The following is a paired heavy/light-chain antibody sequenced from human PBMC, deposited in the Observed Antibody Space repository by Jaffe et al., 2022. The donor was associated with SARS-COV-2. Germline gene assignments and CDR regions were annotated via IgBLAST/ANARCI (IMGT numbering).Light chain of an antibody. J-gene: IGKJ1*01. Sequence: EVVMTQSPATLSVSPGERATLSCRASQSVSSNLAWYQQKPGQAPRLLIHSASTRATGIPARFSGSGSGTEFTLTISSLQSEDFAVYYCQQYDNWPPWTFGQGTKVEI. CDR3: QQYDNWPPWT. V-gene: IGKV3-15*01. CDR2: SAS. CDR1: QSVSSN.
Heavy chain of an antibody. V-gene: IGHV3-30*04. CDR1: GFTFSNYA. CDR2: ISSDENNK. J-gene: IGHJ4*02. CDR3: ARDVGNYKYNSGSYPLVN. Sequence: QVQLVESGGGVVQPGRSLRLSCAASGFTFSNYALHWVRQAPGKGLKWVAAISSDENNKYYADSVMGRFTISRDNSKNTLYLQMNSLRTEDTAVYYCARDVGNYKYNSGSYPLVNWGQGTLVTVSS. D-gene: IGHD3-10*01.